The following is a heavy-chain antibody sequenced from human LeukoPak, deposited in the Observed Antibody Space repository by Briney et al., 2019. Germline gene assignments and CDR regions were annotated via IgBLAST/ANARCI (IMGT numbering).Heavy chain of an antibody. CDR3: ASEVAYCGGDCPTFDY. V-gene: IGHV4-34*01. Sequence: KSSETLSLTCAVYGGSFSGYYWSWIRQPPGKWLEWIGEINHSGSTNYNPSLKSRVTISVDTSKNQFSLKLSSVTAADTAVYYCASEVAYCGGDCPTFDYWGQGTLVTVSS. D-gene: IGHD2-21*02. J-gene: IGHJ4*02. CDR1: GGSFSGYY. CDR2: INHSGST.